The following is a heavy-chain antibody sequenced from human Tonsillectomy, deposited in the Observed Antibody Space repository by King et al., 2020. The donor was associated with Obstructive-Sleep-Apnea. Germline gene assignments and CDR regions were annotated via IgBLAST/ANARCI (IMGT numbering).Heavy chain of an antibody. CDR3: ARDLGLNEYSSGGPSNS. CDR2: INPSGGRT. D-gene: IGHD6-19*01. CDR1: GYTFTSYY. J-gene: IGHJ4*02. Sequence: VQLVESGAEVKKPGASVKVSCKASGYTFTSYYMHWVRQAPGQGLEWMGIINPSGGRTSYAQKFQGRVTMTRDTSTSTVYMELRSLRSEDTAVYYCARDLGLNEYSSGGPSNSWGQGTLVTVSS. V-gene: IGHV1-46*01.